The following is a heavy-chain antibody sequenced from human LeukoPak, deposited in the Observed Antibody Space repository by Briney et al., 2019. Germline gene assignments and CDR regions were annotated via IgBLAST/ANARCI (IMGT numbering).Heavy chain of an antibody. J-gene: IGHJ3*02. Sequence: SETLSLTCTVSGGSISSGSHYWSWIRQPAGKGLEWIGRIYTSGSTNYNPSLKSRVTISVDTSKNQFSLKLSSVTAADTAVYYCARLGDYYDSSGYLSSFDIWGQGTMVTVSS. CDR2: IYTSGST. D-gene: IGHD3-22*01. CDR3: ARLGDYYDSSGYLSSFDI. V-gene: IGHV4-61*02. CDR1: GGSISSGSHY.